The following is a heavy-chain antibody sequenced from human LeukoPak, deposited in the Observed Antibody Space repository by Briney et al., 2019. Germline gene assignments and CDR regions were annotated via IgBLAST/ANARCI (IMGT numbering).Heavy chain of an antibody. CDR1: GFTFGDYA. CDR2: IRSKAYGETA. Sequence: GGSLRLSCTASGFTFGDYAMSWIRQAPGKGLEWVGFIRSKAYGETADYAASVKGRFTISRDDSKAIAYLRMNSLKTEDTAVYHCTRDRGAYNLYDYWGQGTLVTVSS. V-gene: IGHV3-49*03. D-gene: IGHD1-1*01. CDR3: TRDRGAYNLYDY. J-gene: IGHJ4*02.